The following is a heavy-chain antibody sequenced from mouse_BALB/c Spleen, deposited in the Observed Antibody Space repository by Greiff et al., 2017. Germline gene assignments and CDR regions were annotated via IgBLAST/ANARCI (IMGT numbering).Heavy chain of an antibody. CDR2: IRLKSNNYAT. Sequence: EVKLMESGGGLVQPGGSMKLSCVASGFTFSNYWMNWVRQSPEKGLEWVAEIRLKSNNYATHYAESVKGRFTISRDDSKSSVYLQMNNLRAEDTGIYYCTRNYGSSYYFDYWGQGTTLTVSS. D-gene: IGHD1-1*01. J-gene: IGHJ2*01. V-gene: IGHV6-6*02. CDR3: TRNYGSSYYFDY. CDR1: GFTFSNYW.